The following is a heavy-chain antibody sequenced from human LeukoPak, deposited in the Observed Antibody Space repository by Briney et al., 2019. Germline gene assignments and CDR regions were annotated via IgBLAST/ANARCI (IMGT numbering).Heavy chain of an antibody. CDR3: TQDRQLFPFDC. D-gene: IGHD2-21*01. V-gene: IGHV3-30*02. CDR1: GFTFNTYG. CDR2: IRYDGSDQ. J-gene: IGHJ4*02. Sequence: GGSLRLSCAASGFTFNTYGMHWVRQAPGKGLEWVAFIRYDGSDQFYGDSVKGRFTISRDNSKNTLDLQMNSLRPEDTAVYYCTQDRQLFPFDCWGQGTVVTVSS.